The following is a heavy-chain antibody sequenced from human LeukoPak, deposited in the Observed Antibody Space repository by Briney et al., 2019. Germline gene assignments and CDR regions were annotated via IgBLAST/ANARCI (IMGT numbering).Heavy chain of an antibody. D-gene: IGHD3-9*01. J-gene: IGHJ4*02. CDR1: GYTFTSYE. CDR2: MNPNSGNT. V-gene: IGHV1-8*01. CDR3: ARGDRPSDILTGYYH. Sequence: ASVKVSCKASGYTFTSYEINWVRQATGQGLEWMGRMNPNSGNTGYAQKFQGRVTMTRNTSISTAYMELSSLRSEDTAVYYCARGDRPSDILTGYYHWGQGTLVTVSS.